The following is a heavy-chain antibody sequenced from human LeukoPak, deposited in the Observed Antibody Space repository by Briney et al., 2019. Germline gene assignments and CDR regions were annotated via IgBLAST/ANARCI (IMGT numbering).Heavy chain of an antibody. CDR2: ISAYNGNT. CDR3: ARVGVGSNDYDFWSGYSGYHFDY. D-gene: IGHD3-3*01. CDR1: GYTFTSYG. V-gene: IGHV1-18*01. Sequence: ASVKVSCKASGYTFTSYGISWVRQAPGQGLEWMGWISAYNGNTNYAQKLQGRVTMTTDTSTSTAYMELRSLRSDDTAVYYCARVGVGSNDYDFWSGYSGYHFDYWGQGTLVTVSS. J-gene: IGHJ4*02.